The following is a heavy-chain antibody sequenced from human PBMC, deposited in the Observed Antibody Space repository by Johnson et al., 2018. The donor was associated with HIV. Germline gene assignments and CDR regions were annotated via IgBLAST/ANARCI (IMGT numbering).Heavy chain of an antibody. V-gene: IGHV3-30*02. CDR2: IRYDGSNK. CDR1: GFTFSSYG. J-gene: IGHJ3*02. Sequence: QVQLVESGGGVVQPGGSLRLSCAASGFTFSSYGMHWVRQAPGKGLEWVAFIRYDGSNKYYADSVKGRFTISRDNSKNTLYLQMNSLRAEDTAVYYCASLMRMGNAFDIWGQGTMVTVSS. D-gene: IGHD2-15*01. CDR3: ASLMRMGNAFDI.